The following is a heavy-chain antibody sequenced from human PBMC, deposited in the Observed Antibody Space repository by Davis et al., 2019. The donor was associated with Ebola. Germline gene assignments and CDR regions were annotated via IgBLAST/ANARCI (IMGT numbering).Heavy chain of an antibody. CDR3: ARAYGSSWYDY. D-gene: IGHD6-13*01. CDR2: ISSDGSNK. CDR1: GFTFSSYG. Sequence: GESLKISCAASGFTFSSYGMHWVRQAPGKGLEWVAVISSDGSNKYYVDSVKGRFTISRDNSKNALYLQMNSLRDEDTAVYYCARAYGSSWYDYWGQGTLVTVSS. J-gene: IGHJ4*02. V-gene: IGHV3-30*03.